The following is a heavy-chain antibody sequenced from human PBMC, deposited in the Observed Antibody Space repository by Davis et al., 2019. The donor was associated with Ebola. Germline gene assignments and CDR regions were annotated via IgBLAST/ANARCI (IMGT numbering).Heavy chain of an antibody. CDR2: IYYSGST. V-gene: IGHV4-39*07. CDR1: GGSISSTSYY. Sequence: SETLSLTCTVSGGSISSTSYYWGWIRQPPGKGLQWIGSIYYSGSTYYNPSLKSRVTISVDTSKNQFSLKLSSVTAADTAVYYCARTPCSSTSCYDYYGMDVWGQGTTVTVSS. CDR3: ARTPCSSTSCYDYYGMDV. D-gene: IGHD2-2*01. J-gene: IGHJ6*02.